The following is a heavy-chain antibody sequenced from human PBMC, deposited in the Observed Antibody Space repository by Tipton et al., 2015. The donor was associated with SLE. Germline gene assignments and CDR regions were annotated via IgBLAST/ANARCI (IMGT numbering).Heavy chain of an antibody. Sequence: SLRLSCAASGFTFSSYWMSWVRQAPGKGLEWVANIKQDGSEKYYVDSVKGRFTISRANAKNSLYLQMNSLRAEDTAVYYCAREAYSGSYFDYWGQGTLVTVSS. CDR1: GFTFSSYW. J-gene: IGHJ4*02. CDR2: IKQDGSEK. CDR3: AREAYSGSYFDY. D-gene: IGHD1-26*01. V-gene: IGHV3-7*01.